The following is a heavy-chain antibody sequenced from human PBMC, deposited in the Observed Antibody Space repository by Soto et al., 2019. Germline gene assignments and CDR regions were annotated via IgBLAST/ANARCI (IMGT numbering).Heavy chain of an antibody. D-gene: IGHD3-9*01. CDR3: ARGLYYDILPGDKHYGMDV. V-gene: IGHV4-39*01. Sequence: SETLSLTCTFSGGSISSSSYYWGWIRQPPGKGLEWIGSIYYSGSTYYNPSLKSRVTISVDTSKNQFSLKLSSVTAADTAVYYCARGLYYDILPGDKHYGMDVWGQGSTVT. CDR2: IYYSGST. CDR1: GGSISSSSYY. J-gene: IGHJ6*02.